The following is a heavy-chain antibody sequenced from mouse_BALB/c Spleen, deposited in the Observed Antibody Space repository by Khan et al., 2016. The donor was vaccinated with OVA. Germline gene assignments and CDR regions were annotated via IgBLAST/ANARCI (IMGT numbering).Heavy chain of an antibody. V-gene: IGHV1-22*01. Sequence: EVQLQQSGPELVKPGASVKISCKTSGFTFTEYTMHWVKQSHGKSLEWIGRFNPNNGGTSYNQQFKGRATLTVDESSSTAYMELRSLTSEDSAVHYCARRDYYAYNWYFDVWGAGTTVTVSS. D-gene: IGHD1-2*01. J-gene: IGHJ1*01. CDR1: GFTFTEYT. CDR2: FNPNNGGT. CDR3: ARRDYYAYNWYFDV.